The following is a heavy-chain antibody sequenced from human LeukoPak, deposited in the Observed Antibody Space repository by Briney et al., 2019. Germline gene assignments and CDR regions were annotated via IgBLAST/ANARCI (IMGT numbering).Heavy chain of an antibody. Sequence: GGSLRLSCAASGFTVSSNYMSWVRQAPGEGLEWVSIIYSGGSTYYADSVKGRFTISRDNSRNTLYLQMNSLRAEDTAVYYCARVYGSGSFNFDYWGQGTLVTVSS. V-gene: IGHV3-53*01. D-gene: IGHD3-10*01. CDR2: IYSGGST. CDR1: GFTVSSNY. J-gene: IGHJ4*02. CDR3: ARVYGSGSFNFDY.